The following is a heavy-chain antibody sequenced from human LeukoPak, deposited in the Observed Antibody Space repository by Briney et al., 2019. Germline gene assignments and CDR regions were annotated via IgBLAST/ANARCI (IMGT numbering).Heavy chain of an antibody. CDR1: GFAFSSYS. CDR2: SSSSSSYK. CDR3: AREGDDSSGYSYQPPDY. V-gene: IGHV3-21*01. D-gene: IGHD3-22*01. Sequence: GGSLRLSCSASGFAFSSYSMSWVRQAPGRGLEWVSSSSSSSSYKYYADSVKGRFTISRDNAKNSLYLQMNSLRAEDTAVYYCAREGDDSSGYSYQPPDYWGQGALVTVSS. J-gene: IGHJ4*02.